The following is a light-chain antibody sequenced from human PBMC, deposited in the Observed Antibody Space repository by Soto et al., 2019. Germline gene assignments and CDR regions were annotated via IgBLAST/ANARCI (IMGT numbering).Light chain of an antibody. Sequence: SALTQPASVSGSPGQSITISCTGTSSDVGGYNYVSWYQQHPGKAPKLMIYDVTSRPSGFSYRFSGSKSVNTDSMTISGLQADDEADYYCTSFTSSYTVIFGGGTKLTVL. CDR3: TSFTSSYTVI. CDR1: SSDVGGYNY. V-gene: IGLV2-14*01. CDR2: DVT. J-gene: IGLJ2*01.